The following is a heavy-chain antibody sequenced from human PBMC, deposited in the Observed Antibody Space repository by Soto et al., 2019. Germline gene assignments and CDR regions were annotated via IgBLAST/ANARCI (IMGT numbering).Heavy chain of an antibody. Sequence: GGSLRLSCAASGFSFSNAWMSWVRQAPGKGLEWVGRIKSKTDGGTTDYAAPVKGRSTISRDDSKNTLYLQMNSLKTEDTAVYYCTTDRLYDDPGAFDIWGQGTMVTVSS. CDR1: GFSFSNAW. V-gene: IGHV3-15*01. CDR2: IKSKTDGGTT. D-gene: IGHD2-8*01. CDR3: TTDRLYDDPGAFDI. J-gene: IGHJ3*02.